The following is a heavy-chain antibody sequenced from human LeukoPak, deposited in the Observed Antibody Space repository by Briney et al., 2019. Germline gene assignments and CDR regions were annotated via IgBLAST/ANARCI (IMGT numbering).Heavy chain of an antibody. CDR1: GFTFSTYT. Sequence: PGVSLGLSCAASGFTFSTYTMSWVRQAPGKGLEWVSAISGSNGNTYYADSVKGRFTISRDDSKNTLFLQMHSLRADDTAVYHCAKDLYTNTWGWFDPWGQGTQVTVSS. D-gene: IGHD3-16*01. V-gene: IGHV3-23*01. CDR2: ISGSNGNT. J-gene: IGHJ5*02. CDR3: AKDLYTNTWGWFDP.